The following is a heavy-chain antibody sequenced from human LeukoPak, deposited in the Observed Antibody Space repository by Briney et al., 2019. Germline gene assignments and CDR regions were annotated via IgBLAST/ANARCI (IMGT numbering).Heavy chain of an antibody. Sequence: GSVKVSCKASGYTFTSYDINWVRQATGQGLEWMGWMNPNSGNTGYAQKFQGRVTITRNTSITTAYMELSSLRSEDTAVYYCARGLGYCTNGVCHNWFDPWGQGTLVTVSS. V-gene: IGHV1-8*03. J-gene: IGHJ5*02. CDR3: ARGLGYCTNGVCHNWFDP. CDR2: MNPNSGNT. D-gene: IGHD2-8*01. CDR1: GYTFTSYD.